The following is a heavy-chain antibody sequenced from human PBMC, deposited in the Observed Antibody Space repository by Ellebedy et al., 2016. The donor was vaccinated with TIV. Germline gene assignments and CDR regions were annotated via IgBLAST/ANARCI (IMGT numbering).Heavy chain of an antibody. V-gene: IGHV4-59*01. CDR3: ARDSSNSRWYL. Sequence: SETLSLTXSVSGGSINSYYWSWIRQSPVKGLEWIGYVHCSGGTKYSPSLKSRVFISIDTSKNQFSLKLSSVTAADTAVYYCARDSSNSRWYLWGQGTLVTVSS. J-gene: IGHJ5*02. CDR2: VHCSGGT. CDR1: GGSINSYY. D-gene: IGHD4-23*01.